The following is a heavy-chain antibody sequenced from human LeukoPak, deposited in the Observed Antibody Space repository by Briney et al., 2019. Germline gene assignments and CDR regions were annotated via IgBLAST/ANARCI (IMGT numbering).Heavy chain of an antibody. J-gene: IGHJ4*02. V-gene: IGHV3-74*01. CDR1: GFTFDDYG. Sequence: GGSLRLSCAASGFTFDDYGMGCGRQAPGEGQGGVSRINNDGRSTNYADSVKGRFTISRDNAKNTLYLQMNSLRAEDTAVYYCARVRWGGLYYFDYWGQGTLVTVSS. CDR2: INNDGRST. CDR3: ARVRWGGLYYFDY. D-gene: IGHD3-16*01.